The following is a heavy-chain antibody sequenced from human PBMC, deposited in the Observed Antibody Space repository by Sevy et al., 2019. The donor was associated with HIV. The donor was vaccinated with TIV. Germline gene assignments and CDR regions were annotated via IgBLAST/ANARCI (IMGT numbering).Heavy chain of an antibody. D-gene: IGHD2-2*01. CDR2: ISHSGKT. V-gene: IGHV4-31*03. Sequence: SETLSLTCTVSGGFINSGGHYWGWIRQRPGKGLEWIGYISHSGKTYYNSSLEARLAISVDTSKNQFSLKVRSVTAADTAVYYCARVSHWARVITPAASHYFDSWGQGILVTVSS. CDR1: GGFINSGGHY. CDR3: ARVSHWARVITPAASHYFDS. J-gene: IGHJ4*02.